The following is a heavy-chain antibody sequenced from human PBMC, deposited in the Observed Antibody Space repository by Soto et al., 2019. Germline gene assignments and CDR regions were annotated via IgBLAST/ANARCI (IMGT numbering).Heavy chain of an antibody. V-gene: IGHV4-34*01. CDR1: GASFSDYY. CDR3: AKGQVRYNWFYP. Sequence: SETLSLTCAVYGASFSDYYWSWIRQPPGKGLEWIGEIDHSGSTKYNPSLKSRVTISVDTSKSQFSLKLSSVTAADTAVYYCAKGQVRYNWFYPWGQGTLVTAPQ. CDR2: IDHSGST. J-gene: IGHJ5*02.